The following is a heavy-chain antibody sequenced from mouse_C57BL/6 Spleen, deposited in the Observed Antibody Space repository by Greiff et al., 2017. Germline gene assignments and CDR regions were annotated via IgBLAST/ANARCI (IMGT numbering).Heavy chain of an antibody. Sequence: EVHLVESGAELVRPGASVKLSCTASGFNIKDDYMHWVKQRPEQGLEWIGWIDPENGDTEYASKFQGKATITADTSSNTAYLQLSSLTSEDTAVYYCTAAYYSNYWGQGTTLTVSS. J-gene: IGHJ2*01. CDR2: IDPENGDT. CDR1: GFNIKDDY. D-gene: IGHD2-5*01. CDR3: TAAYYSNY. V-gene: IGHV14-4*01.